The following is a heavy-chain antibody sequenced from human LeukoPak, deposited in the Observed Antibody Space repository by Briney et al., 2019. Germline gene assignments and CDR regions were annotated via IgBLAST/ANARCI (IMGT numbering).Heavy chain of an antibody. CDR3: ATGTYGWIFDY. Sequence: ATVKVSCKVSGYTLTELSMHWVRRAPGKGLEWMGGFDPEDGETVYAQKFQGRVTMTEDTSTDTAYMELSSLRSEDTAVYYCATGTYGWIFDYWGQGTLVTVSS. V-gene: IGHV1-24*01. D-gene: IGHD4-17*01. CDR1: GYTLTELS. CDR2: FDPEDGET. J-gene: IGHJ4*02.